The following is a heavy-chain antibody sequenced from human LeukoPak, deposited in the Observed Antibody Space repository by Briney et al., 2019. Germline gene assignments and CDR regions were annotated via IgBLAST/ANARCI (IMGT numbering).Heavy chain of an antibody. CDR1: GFTFEDYG. CDR2: MNWNGGDI. D-gene: IGHD3-22*01. Sequence: GGSKRLSCGASGFTFEDYGMNWLRQAPGKGLEWVSGMNWNGGDIGYADSVKGRFTISRDNAKNSLYLQMDSLRAEDTALYFCARVRSSGYSDDTFDIWGQGTMVTVSS. V-gene: IGHV3-20*04. J-gene: IGHJ3*02. CDR3: ARVRSSGYSDDTFDI.